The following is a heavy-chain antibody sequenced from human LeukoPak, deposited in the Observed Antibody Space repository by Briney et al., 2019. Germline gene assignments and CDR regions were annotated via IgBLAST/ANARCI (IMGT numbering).Heavy chain of an antibody. CDR3: ARSSMVRGAIDWFDP. Sequence: SETLSLTCTVSGYSISSGYYWGWIRQPPGKGLEWIGSIYHSGSTYYNPSLKSRVTISVDTSKNQFSLKLSSVTAADTAVYYCARSSMVRGAIDWFDPWGQGTLVTVSS. CDR1: GYSISSGYY. D-gene: IGHD3-10*01. V-gene: IGHV4-38-2*02. J-gene: IGHJ5*02. CDR2: IYHSGST.